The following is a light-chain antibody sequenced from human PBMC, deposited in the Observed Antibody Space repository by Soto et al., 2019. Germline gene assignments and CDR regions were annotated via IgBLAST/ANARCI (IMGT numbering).Light chain of an antibody. J-gene: IGLJ2*01. V-gene: IGLV4-69*01. CDR2: LHSDGSH. CDR3: QTWGTGIRV. CDR1: SGHSSYA. Sequence: QPVLTQSPSASASLGASVKLTCTLSSGHSSYAIAWHQQQPEKGPRYLMKLHSDGSHNKGDGIPDRFSGSSSGAERYLTISRLQSEDEADYYCQTWGTGIRVFGGGTKLTVL.